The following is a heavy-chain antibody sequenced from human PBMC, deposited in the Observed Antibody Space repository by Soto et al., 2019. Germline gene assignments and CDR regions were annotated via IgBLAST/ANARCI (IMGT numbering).Heavy chain of an antibody. J-gene: IGHJ4*02. CDR3: ARRYGSSFDY. D-gene: IGHD3-16*01. V-gene: IGHV4-59*08. Sequence: LSLTCTVSGGSISGYYWSWIRQPPGKGLEWIGWVYYSGSTNYNPSLKSRVTISVNTSKNQFSLKLSSVTAADTAVYYCARRYGSSFDYWGQGTPVTVSS. CDR2: VYYSGST. CDR1: GGSISGYY.